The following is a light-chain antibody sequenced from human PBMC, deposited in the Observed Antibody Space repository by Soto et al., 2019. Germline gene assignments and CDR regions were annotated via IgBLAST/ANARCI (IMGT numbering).Light chain of an antibody. CDR2: DIN. J-gene: IGLJ2*01. V-gene: IGLV7-46*01. Sequence: QAVVTQEPSLTVSPGGTVTLTCGSITGTVTSSHFPYWFQQKPGQAPRTLIFDINNKHSWTPARFSGSLLGGKAALTLSGAQPEDEAEYYCLLSYSGARIFGGGTKLTVL. CDR3: LLSYSGARI. CDR1: TGTVTSSHF.